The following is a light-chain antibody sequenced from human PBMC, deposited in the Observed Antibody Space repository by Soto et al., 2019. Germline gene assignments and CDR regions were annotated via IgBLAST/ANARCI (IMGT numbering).Light chain of an antibody. J-gene: IGKJ5*01. Sequence: EIVLTQSPGTLSLSPGERATLSCRASQSVNSNHLAWYQQRPGQAPRLLIYGASIRATGIPDRFSGSGSGTDFTLTISRLEPEDFAVFYCQQYGSSLVTFGQGTRRRL. CDR1: QSVNSNH. CDR3: QQYGSSLVT. CDR2: GAS. V-gene: IGKV3-20*01.